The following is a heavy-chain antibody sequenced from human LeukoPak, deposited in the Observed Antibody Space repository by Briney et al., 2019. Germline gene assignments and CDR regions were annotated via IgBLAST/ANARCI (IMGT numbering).Heavy chain of an antibody. CDR2: INTDGTVT. CDR1: GFTFSKYW. D-gene: IGHD6-19*01. J-gene: IGHJ4*02. V-gene: IGHV3-74*01. Sequence: GGSLRLSCAASGFTFSKYWMLWVRQAPGKGLESVSRINTDGTVTPYADSVKGRFTVSRDNADNTMYLQMNSVRDEDTAVYYCATKQWLAPPPDSWGQGTPVTVSS. CDR3: ATKQWLAPPPDS.